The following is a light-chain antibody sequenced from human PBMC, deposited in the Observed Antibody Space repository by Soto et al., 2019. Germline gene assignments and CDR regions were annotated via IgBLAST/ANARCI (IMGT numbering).Light chain of an antibody. J-gene: IGKJ5*01. CDR3: QQRSNWMIT. V-gene: IGKV3D-20*02. CDR2: GAS. Sequence: EIVLTQSPGTLSLSPGERATLSCRASQSVSNNYLAWYQQKPGQAPRLLIYGASNRATGIPDRFSGSGSGTEFTLTIISLQSEDFGVYYCQQRSNWMITFGQGTRLEIK. CDR1: QSVSNNY.